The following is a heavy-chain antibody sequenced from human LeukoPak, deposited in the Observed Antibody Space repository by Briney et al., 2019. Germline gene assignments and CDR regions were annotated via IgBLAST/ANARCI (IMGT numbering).Heavy chain of an antibody. CDR2: INPNSGGT. D-gene: IGHD2-2*02. CDR3: ARDLDCSSTSCYTFLDY. Sequence: ASVKVSCKASGYTFTGYYMQWVRQAPGQGLEWMGWINPNSGGTNYAQKFQGRVTMTRDTSISTAYMELSRLRSDDTAVYYCARDLDCSSTSCYTFLDYWGQGTLVTVSS. J-gene: IGHJ4*02. V-gene: IGHV1-2*02. CDR1: GYTFTGYY.